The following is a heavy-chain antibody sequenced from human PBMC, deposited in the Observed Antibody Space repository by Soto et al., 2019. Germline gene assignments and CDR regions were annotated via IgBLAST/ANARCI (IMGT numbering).Heavy chain of an antibody. V-gene: IGHV3-21*06. CDR3: ARESEDLTSNFDY. CDR2: ISSNTNYI. Sequence: GGSLRLSCAASGFTFTRYSMNWVRQAPGKGLEWVSSISSNTNYIYYGDSMKGRFTISRDNAKNSLYLEMISLRAEDTAVYYCARESEDLTSNFDYWGQGTLVTVSS. J-gene: IGHJ4*02. CDR1: GFTFTRYS.